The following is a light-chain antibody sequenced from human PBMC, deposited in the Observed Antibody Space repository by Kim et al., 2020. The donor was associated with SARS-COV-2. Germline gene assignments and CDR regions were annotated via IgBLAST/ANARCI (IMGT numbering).Light chain of an antibody. CDR3: QQYDRPPYT. V-gene: IGKV3-20*01. Sequence: EIVLTQSPGTLSLSPGERATLSCRASQSVASNHLAWFQQKPGQAPRLLIYGTSSRATGIADRFSGSGSGTDFTLTISRLEPEDFAIYYCQQYDRPPYTFGQGTKLEI. CDR1: QSVASNH. CDR2: GTS. J-gene: IGKJ2*01.